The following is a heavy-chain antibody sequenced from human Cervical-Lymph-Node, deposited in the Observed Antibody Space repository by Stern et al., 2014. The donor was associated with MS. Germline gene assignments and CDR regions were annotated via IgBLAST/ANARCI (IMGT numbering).Heavy chain of an antibody. Sequence: QVQLQESGPGLVKPSGTLSLTCAVSGGSVSSTNWWSWVRQSPGKGLEWIGNIYHSGASNYRPSLRSRVSISLDHSKNHLSLLLTPGTAADTAVYYCARERQQYCNSEGCSYWYFDLWGRGTLVTVSS. V-gene: IGHV4-4*02. D-gene: IGHD2/OR15-2a*01. J-gene: IGHJ2*01. CDR1: GGSVSSTNW. CDR2: IYHSGAS. CDR3: ARERQQYCNSEGCSYWYFDL.